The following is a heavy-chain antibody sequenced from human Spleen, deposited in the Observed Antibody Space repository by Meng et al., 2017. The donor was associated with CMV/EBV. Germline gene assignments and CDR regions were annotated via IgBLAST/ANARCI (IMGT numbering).Heavy chain of an antibody. D-gene: IGHD1-26*01. V-gene: IGHV4-30-2*01. J-gene: IGHJ4*02. CDR2: IYQSGST. Sequence: VSGGSISSAGYAWAWIRQPPGKGLEWIGYIYQSGSTYYNPSLKSRVTMSVDGSKNQFSLNLTSMTAADTAMYYCARGRDRSHSSFDFWGQGALVTVSS. CDR1: GGSISSAGYA. CDR3: ARGRDRSHSSFDF.